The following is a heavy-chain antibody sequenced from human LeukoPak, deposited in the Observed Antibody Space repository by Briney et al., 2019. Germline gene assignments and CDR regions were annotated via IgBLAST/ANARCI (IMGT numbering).Heavy chain of an antibody. CDR3: ARVETVAGMVY. V-gene: IGHV3-21*01. D-gene: IGHD6-19*01. Sequence: GGSLRLSCAASGFTFSSYSMNWVRQAPGKGLEWVSSISSSSSYIYYADSVKSRFTISRDNAKNSLYLQMNSLRAEDTAVYYCARVETVAGMVYWGQGTLVTVSS. CDR1: GFTFSSYS. J-gene: IGHJ4*02. CDR2: ISSSSSYI.